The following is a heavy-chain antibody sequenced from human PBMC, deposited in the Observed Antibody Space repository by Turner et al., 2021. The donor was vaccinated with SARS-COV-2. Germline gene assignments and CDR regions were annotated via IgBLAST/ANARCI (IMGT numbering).Heavy chain of an antibody. J-gene: IGHJ6*02. CDR1: GYTFTSYA. V-gene: IGHV1-3*01. CDR3: AGWNDYGGNGYYYYGMDV. Sequence: HVQLVQSGADVKKPGASVKVSCKASGYTFTSYAMHWVRQAPGQRLEWMGWINAGNGNTKYAQKFQGRVTITRDTSASTAYMELSSLRSEDTAVYYCAGWNDYGGNGYYYYGMDVWGQGTTVTVSS. CDR2: INAGNGNT. D-gene: IGHD4-17*01.